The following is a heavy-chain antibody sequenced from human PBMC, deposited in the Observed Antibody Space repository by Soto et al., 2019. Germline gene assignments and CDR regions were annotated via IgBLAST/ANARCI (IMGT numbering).Heavy chain of an antibody. D-gene: IGHD3-10*01. Sequence: QVQLVQSGAEVKKPGSSVKVSCKASGGTFSSYTISWVRQAPGQGLVWMGRIIPILGIANHAQKFQGRVTITADKSTSTAYMERSSLRSEDTAVDYWAMVRGDFAFDIGGQGTMVTVSS. CDR1: GGTFSSYT. V-gene: IGHV1-69*02. CDR2: IIPILGIA. CDR3: AMVRGDFAFDI. J-gene: IGHJ3*02.